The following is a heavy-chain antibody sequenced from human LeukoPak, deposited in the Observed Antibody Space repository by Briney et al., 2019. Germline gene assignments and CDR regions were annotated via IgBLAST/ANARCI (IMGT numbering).Heavy chain of an antibody. Sequence: SETLSLTCTVSGGSISGFSWNWVRQSPGEGLEWIGYIYYTGRTNYNPSLKNRVTISRDTSKNQFSLKLSSVTAADTAIYYCARAGYSYGIISYFDSWGQGTLVTVSS. CDR3: ARAGYSYGIISYFDS. CDR1: GGSISGFS. V-gene: IGHV4-59*08. J-gene: IGHJ4*02. D-gene: IGHD5-18*01. CDR2: IYYTGRT.